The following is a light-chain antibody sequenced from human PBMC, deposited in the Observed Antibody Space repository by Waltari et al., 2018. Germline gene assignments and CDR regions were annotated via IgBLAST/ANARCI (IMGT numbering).Light chain of an antibody. V-gene: IGLV2-11*01. Sequence: QSALTQPRSVSGSPGQSVTISCTGTSSDVGGYNYVSWYQQHPGKAPKLMIYEVSKRPSGVPDRFSGSESGSTASLTSAGLQAEDEADYYCCSYAGSYTFMVFGGGTKLTVL. J-gene: IGLJ2*01. CDR1: SSDVGGYNY. CDR3: CSYAGSYTFMV. CDR2: EVS.